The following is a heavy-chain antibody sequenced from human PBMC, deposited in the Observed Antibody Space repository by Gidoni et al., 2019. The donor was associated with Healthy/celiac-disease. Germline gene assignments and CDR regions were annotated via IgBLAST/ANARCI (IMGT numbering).Heavy chain of an antibody. V-gene: IGHV4-34*01. Sequence: QVQLQQWGAGLLKPSETLSLTCAVYGGSFSGYYWSWIRQPPGKGLEWIGEINHSGSTNYNPSLKSRVTISVDTSKNQFSLKLSSVTAADTAVYYCASGYGDYSPVGYWGQGTLVTVSS. J-gene: IGHJ4*02. CDR1: GGSFSGYY. CDR3: ASGYGDYSPVGY. D-gene: IGHD4-17*01. CDR2: INHSGST.